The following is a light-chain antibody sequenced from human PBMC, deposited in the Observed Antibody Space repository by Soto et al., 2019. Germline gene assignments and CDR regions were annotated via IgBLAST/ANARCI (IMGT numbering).Light chain of an antibody. Sequence: QSVLPQPPSASGTPGQRVTISCSGSSSNIGSNTVNWYQQLPGTAPKLLIYSNNQRPSGVPDRFSGSKSGTSASLAISGLQCEDESDYYCAEWDDRLNGTVFGGATKVTVL. CDR1: SSNIGSNT. CDR2: SNN. J-gene: IGLJ3*02. CDR3: AEWDDRLNGTV. V-gene: IGLV1-44*01.